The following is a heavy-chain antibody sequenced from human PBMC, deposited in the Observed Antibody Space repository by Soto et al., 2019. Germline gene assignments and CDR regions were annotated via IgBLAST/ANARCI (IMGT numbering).Heavy chain of an antibody. Sequence: PWLCXRLSGSTCVLSCSIYWMIWFRQAPGKGLEWVANIKQDGSEKYYVDSVKGRFTISRDNAKNSLYLQMNSLRAEDKAVYYCERDGSGWQWGQGTLV. CDR1: VLSCSIYW. CDR3: ERDGSGWQ. D-gene: IGHD3-3*01. V-gene: IGHV3-7*03. J-gene: IGHJ4*02. CDR2: IKQDGSEK.